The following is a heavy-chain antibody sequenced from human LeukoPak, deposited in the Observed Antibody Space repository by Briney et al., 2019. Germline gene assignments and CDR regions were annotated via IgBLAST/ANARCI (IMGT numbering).Heavy chain of an antibody. CDR2: INTSGST. D-gene: IGHD4-17*01. V-gene: IGHV4-4*07. CDR1: GGSINVYY. CDR3: AKEGTTVSRGLDY. Sequence: TLSLTFSVSGGSINVYYWTWIRQPAGKGLQWIGRINTSGSTNYNPALKSGVTMSVDTSKNLFSLNLTSVTAADTAVYYCAKEGTTVSRGLDYWGQGTLVTVSS. J-gene: IGHJ4*02.